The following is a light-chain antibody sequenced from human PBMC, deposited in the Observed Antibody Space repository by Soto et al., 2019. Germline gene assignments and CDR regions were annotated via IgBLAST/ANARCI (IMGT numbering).Light chain of an antibody. V-gene: IGKV3-15*01. Sequence: EMVMTQSPATLSVSPGERATLSCRASQSVSGNLAWYQQKPGQAPRLLIYGASTRATGIPARFSGSESGTEFTLTISSLQSEDFAVYYCQQYNNWLITFGQGTRLEIK. CDR1: QSVSGN. J-gene: IGKJ5*01. CDR2: GAS. CDR3: QQYNNWLIT.